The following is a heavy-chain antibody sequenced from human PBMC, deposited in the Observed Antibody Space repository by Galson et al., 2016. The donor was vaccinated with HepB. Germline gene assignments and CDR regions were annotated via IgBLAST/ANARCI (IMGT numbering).Heavy chain of an antibody. CDR2: IYPGDSDT. CDR3: ARTRYCSSTTCPTPNLPFDC. CDR1: GYSFTSYW. Sequence: QSGAEVKKPGESLKISCKGSGYSFTSYWIGWVRQMPGKGLEWMGIIYPGDSDTRYSPSFQGQVTISADKSISTAYLQWSSLKASDTAMYYCARTRYCSSTTCPTPNLPFDCWGQGTLVTVSS. J-gene: IGHJ4*02. D-gene: IGHD2-2*01. V-gene: IGHV5-51*01.